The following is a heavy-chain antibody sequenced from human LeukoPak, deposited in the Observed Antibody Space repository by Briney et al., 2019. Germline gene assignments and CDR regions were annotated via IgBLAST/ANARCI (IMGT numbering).Heavy chain of an antibody. V-gene: IGHV4-59*01. J-gene: IGHJ4*02. D-gene: IGHD3-22*01. Sequence: SETLSLTCTLSGGSISSYYWSWIRQPPGKGLEWIGYIYYSGSTNYNPSLKSRVTISVDTSKNQFSLKLSSVTAADTAVYYCARFDSSGWTYYFDYWGQGTLVTVSS. CDR1: GGSISSYY. CDR3: ARFDSSGWTYYFDY. CDR2: IYYSGST.